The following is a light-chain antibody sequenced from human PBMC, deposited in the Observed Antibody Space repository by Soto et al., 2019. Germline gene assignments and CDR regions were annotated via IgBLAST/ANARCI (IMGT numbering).Light chain of an antibody. CDR3: CSYAGSRV. J-gene: IGLJ3*02. Sequence: QSALTHPASVSGSPGQSITISCTGTSSDVGSYNLVSWYQQHPGKAPKLMIYEGSKRPSGVSNRFSGSKSGNTASLTISGIQAEDEADYYCCSYAGSRVFGGGTKLTVL. V-gene: IGLV2-23*01. CDR1: SSDVGSYNL. CDR2: EGS.